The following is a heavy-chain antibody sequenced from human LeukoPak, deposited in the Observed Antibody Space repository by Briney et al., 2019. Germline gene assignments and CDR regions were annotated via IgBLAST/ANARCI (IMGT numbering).Heavy chain of an antibody. V-gene: IGHV3-7*01. CDR3: ARELDGDYVGLDGPDY. CDR1: GFTFRNYW. D-gene: IGHD4-17*01. Sequence: GGSLRLSCAASGFTFRNYWMSWVRQAPGKGLEWVANIKQDGSKKDYVDSAKGRFTISRDNAKNSLYLQMNSLRAEDTAVYYCARELDGDYVGLDGPDYWGQGTLVTVSS. CDR2: IKQDGSKK. J-gene: IGHJ4*02.